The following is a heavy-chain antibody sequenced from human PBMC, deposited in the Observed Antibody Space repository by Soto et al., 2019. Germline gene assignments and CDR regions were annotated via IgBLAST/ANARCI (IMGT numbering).Heavy chain of an antibody. CDR2: IYPSDSDT. V-gene: IGHV5-51*01. D-gene: IGHD5-18*01. J-gene: IGHJ6*02. CDR1: GYSFANYW. CDR3: ARQNSYGYYYYGMDV. Sequence: PGESLKISCKGSGYSFANYWIAWVRQMPGKGLEWMGIIYPSDSDTRYSPSFQGQVTISADKSISTAFLQWSSLKASDTAIYYCARQNSYGYYYYGMDVWGQGTPVTAP.